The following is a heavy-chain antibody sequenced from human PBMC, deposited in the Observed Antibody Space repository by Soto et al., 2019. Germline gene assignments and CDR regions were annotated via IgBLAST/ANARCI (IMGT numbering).Heavy chain of an antibody. CDR1: GFTFSSYA. Sequence: GGSLRLSCAASGFTFSSYAMSWVRQAPGKGLEWVSAISGSGGSTYYADSVKGRFTISRGNSKNTLYLQMNSLRAEGTAVYYCAKEHYGVVPLMGDFQHWGQGTLVTVSS. V-gene: IGHV3-23*01. CDR3: AKEHYGVVPLMGDFQH. CDR2: ISGSGGST. J-gene: IGHJ1*01. D-gene: IGHD3-3*01.